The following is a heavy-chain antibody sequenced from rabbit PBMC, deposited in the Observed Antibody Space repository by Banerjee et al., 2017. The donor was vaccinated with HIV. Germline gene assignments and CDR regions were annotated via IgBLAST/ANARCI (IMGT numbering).Heavy chain of an antibody. J-gene: IGHJ4*01. CDR1: GFDFSSYG. V-gene: IGHV1S47*01. CDR3: ARDLSSSGGYIFNL. Sequence: QEQLVESGGGLVQPGGSLKLSCKVSGFDFSSYGVSWVRQAPGKGLEWIGYIDPVFDNIYYASWVNGRFTISSHNAQNTLYLQLNSLTAADTATYFCARDLSSSGGYIFNLWGQGTLVTVS. D-gene: IGHD1-1*01. CDR2: IDPVFDNI.